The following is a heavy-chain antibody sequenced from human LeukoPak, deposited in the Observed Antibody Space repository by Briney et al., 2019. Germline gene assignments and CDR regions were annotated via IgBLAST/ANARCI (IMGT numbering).Heavy chain of an antibody. Sequence: GGSLRLSCAASGFTVSSNYMSWVRQAPGKGPEWVLSISGSGGSTYYADSVKGRFTISRDNSKKTLYLQMNSLRAEDTALYYCAKEQRGYSGYMVGSCFDPWGQGTLVTVSS. D-gene: IGHD5-12*01. CDR3: AKEQRGYSGYMVGSCFDP. CDR1: GFTVSSNY. J-gene: IGHJ5*02. CDR2: ISGSGGST. V-gene: IGHV3-23*01.